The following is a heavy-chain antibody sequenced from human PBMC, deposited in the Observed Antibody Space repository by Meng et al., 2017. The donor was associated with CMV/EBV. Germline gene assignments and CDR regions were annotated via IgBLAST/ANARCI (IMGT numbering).Heavy chain of an antibody. CDR2: ISWNSGSI. V-gene: IGHV3-9*03. J-gene: IGHJ3*02. CDR1: GFTFDDYA. Sequence: SLKISCAASGFTFDDYAMHWVRQAPGKGLEWVSGISWNSGSIGYADSVKGRFTISRDNAKNSLYLQMNSLRAEDMALCYCARGGSLNYYDSSGSDAFDIWGQGTMVTVSS. CDR3: ARGGSLNYYDSSGSDAFDI. D-gene: IGHD3-22*01.